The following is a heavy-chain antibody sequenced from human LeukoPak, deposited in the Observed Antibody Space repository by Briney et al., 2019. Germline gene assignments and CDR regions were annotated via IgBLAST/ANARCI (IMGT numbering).Heavy chain of an antibody. CDR3: ARRTPYSSSGGWFDP. Sequence: SVKVSCKASGGTFSSHAISWVRQAPGQGLEWMGGIIPIFGTANYAQKFQGRVTITTDESTSTAYMELSSLRSEDTAVYYCARRTPYSSSGGWFDPWGQGTLVTVSS. CDR2: IIPIFGTA. V-gene: IGHV1-69*05. CDR1: GGTFSSHA. J-gene: IGHJ5*02. D-gene: IGHD6-6*01.